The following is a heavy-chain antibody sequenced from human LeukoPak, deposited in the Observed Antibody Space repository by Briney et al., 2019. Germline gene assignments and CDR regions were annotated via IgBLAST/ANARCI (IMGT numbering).Heavy chain of an antibody. V-gene: IGHV3-66*01. CDR2: IYSGGST. CDR3: ARDLRYYYDSSGSYGYDY. J-gene: IGHJ4*02. Sequence: GGSLRLSCAASGFTVSSNYMSWVRQAPGQGLEWVSVIYSGGSTYYADSVKGRFTISRDNSKNTLYLQMNSLRAEDTAVYYCARDLRYYYDSSGSYGYDYWGQGTLVTVSS. CDR1: GFTVSSNY. D-gene: IGHD3-22*01.